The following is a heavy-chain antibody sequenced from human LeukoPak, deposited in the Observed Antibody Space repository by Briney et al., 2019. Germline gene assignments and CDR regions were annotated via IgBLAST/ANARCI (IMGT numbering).Heavy chain of an antibody. Sequence: GGSLRLSCAASGFNFRSYWMHWVRQTPGKGLVWVSQIASDGTITNYADFVKDRFTVSRDNAENTLYLQMNSLTVEDTALYYCSIYYANWGIFDYWGQGALVTVSS. J-gene: IGHJ4*02. CDR1: GFNFRSYW. CDR3: SIYYANWGIFDY. D-gene: IGHD7-27*01. CDR2: IASDGTIT. V-gene: IGHV3-74*01.